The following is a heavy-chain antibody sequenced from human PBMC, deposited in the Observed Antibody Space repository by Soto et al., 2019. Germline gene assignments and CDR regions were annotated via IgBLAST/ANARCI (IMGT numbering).Heavy chain of an antibody. J-gene: IGHJ6*02. CDR1: GYTFSAFD. CDR3: ARVNPFNYAGFDV. D-gene: IGHD3-16*01. V-gene: IGHV1-8*01. CDR2: MNAKSGDT. Sequence: QAHLEQSGAEVKRPGASVKVSCKASGYTFSAFDINWLRQASGQGPEWMGWMNAKSGDTFFAQRFQGKFNMTWDTSLSTAYMEVGSLTSDDTAMDSCARVNPFNYAGFDVWGQGTTVAVSS.